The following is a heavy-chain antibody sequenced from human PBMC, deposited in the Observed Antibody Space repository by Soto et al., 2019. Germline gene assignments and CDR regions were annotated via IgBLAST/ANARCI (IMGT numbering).Heavy chain of an antibody. V-gene: IGHV3-23*01. J-gene: IGHJ4*02. Sequence: EVQLLESGGGLVQPGGSLRLSSAASGFTFSSYGMTWVRQAPGKGLEWVPFSSATGAGTYYADSVKGRFTISRDNSKNTLYLQMTSLRADDTAVYYCAKDRRAGGNYGFYSDFWGQGALVIVSS. CDR1: GFTFSSYG. CDR3: AKDRRAGGNYGFYSDF. CDR2: SSATGAGT. D-gene: IGHD1-7*01.